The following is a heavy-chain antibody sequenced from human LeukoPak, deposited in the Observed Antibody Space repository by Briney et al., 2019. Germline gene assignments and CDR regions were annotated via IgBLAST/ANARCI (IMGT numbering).Heavy chain of an antibody. Sequence: GASVKVSCKSSGDTFTGFYIHFLRLAPGQGLQWLGWINTLNGDTKYPQNFEGRVTLTRDTSITTVYMQLYTLTYDDTAVYYCARDGSSWGTNRPPLNWFDPWGPGTQVTVSS. CDR3: ARDGSSWGTNRPPLNWFDP. V-gene: IGHV1-2*02. CDR2: INTLNGDT. J-gene: IGHJ5*02. CDR1: GDTFTGFY. D-gene: IGHD3-16*02.